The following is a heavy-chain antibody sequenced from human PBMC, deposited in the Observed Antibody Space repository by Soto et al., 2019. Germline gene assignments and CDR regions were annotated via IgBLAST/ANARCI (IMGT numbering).Heavy chain of an antibody. Sequence: GGSLRLSCAASGFTFSSYGMHWVRQAPGKGLEWVAVIWYDGSNKYYADSVKGRFTLSRDNSKNTLYLQMNSLRAEDTAVYYCAREPYPHYYYGMDVWGQGTTVTVSS. J-gene: IGHJ6*02. CDR3: AREPYPHYYYGMDV. CDR2: IWYDGSNK. V-gene: IGHV3-33*01. CDR1: GFTFSSYG.